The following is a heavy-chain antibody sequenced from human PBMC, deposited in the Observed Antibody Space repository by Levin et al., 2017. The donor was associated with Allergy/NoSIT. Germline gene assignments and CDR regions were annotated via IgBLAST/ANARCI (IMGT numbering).Heavy chain of an antibody. CDR1: GFTFSSYA. J-gene: IGHJ5*02. V-gene: IGHV3-33*01. Sequence: GESLKISCAASGFTFSSYAMHWVRQAPGKGLEWVAVIWYDGSNKYYADSVKGRFTISRDNSKNTLYLQMSSLKAEDTAVYYCARDVNGADGSWFDPWGQGTLVTVSS. CDR2: IWYDGSNK. CDR3: ARDVNGADGSWFDP. D-gene: IGHD2-15*01.